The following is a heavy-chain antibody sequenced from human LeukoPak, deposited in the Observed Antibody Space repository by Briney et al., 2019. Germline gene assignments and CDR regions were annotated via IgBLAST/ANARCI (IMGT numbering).Heavy chain of an antibody. V-gene: IGHV3-30*03. Sequence: GGSLRLSCAASGFTFSSYGMHWVRQAPGKGLEWVAVISYDGSNKYYADSVKGRFTISRDNSKNTLYLQMNSLRAEDTAVYYCARDRAVYCSGGSCYSAHYWGQGTLVTVSS. J-gene: IGHJ4*02. CDR3: ARDRAVYCSGGSCYSAHY. CDR1: GFTFSSYG. CDR2: ISYDGSNK. D-gene: IGHD2-15*01.